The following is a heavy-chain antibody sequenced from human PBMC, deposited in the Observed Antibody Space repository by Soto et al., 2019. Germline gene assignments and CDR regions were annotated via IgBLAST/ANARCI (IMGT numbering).Heavy chain of an antibody. CDR2: IIPIFGTA. V-gene: IGHV1-69*13. CDR1: GGTFSSYA. D-gene: IGHD2-2*01. Sequence: ASVKVSCKASGGTFSSYAISWVRQAPGQGLEWMGGIIPIFGTANYAQKFQGRVTITADESTSTAYMELSSLRSEDTAVYYCARSPAAELYFDYWGQGTLVTVSS. J-gene: IGHJ4*02. CDR3: ARSPAAELYFDY.